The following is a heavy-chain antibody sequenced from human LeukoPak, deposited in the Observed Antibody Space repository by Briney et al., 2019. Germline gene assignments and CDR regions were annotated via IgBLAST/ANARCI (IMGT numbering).Heavy chain of an antibody. CDR2: ISWNSGSI. CDR3: AKDRACSSTSCYPAYSSSSEFDD. CDR1: GFTFDDYA. Sequence: GGSLRLSCAASGFTFDDYAMHWVRQAPGKGLEWVSGISWNSGSIGYADSVKGRFTISRDNAKNSLYLQMNSLRAEDTALYYCAKDRACSSTSCYPAYSSSSEFDDWGQGTLVTVSS. D-gene: IGHD2-2*01. V-gene: IGHV3-9*01. J-gene: IGHJ4*02.